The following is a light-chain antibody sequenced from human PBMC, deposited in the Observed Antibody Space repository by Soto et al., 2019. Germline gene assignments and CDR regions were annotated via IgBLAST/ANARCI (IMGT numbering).Light chain of an antibody. J-gene: IGKJ1*01. V-gene: IGKV3-20*01. CDR2: GAS. CDR3: QHYGSSLWT. Sequence: EIVMTQSPAPLSVSPVERATLSCRASQSVSSNLAWYQQKPGQAPRRLIYGASSRATGIPDRFSGSGSGTDFTLTITRLEPEDFAVYYCQHYGSSLWTFGQGTKVDIK. CDR1: QSVSSN.